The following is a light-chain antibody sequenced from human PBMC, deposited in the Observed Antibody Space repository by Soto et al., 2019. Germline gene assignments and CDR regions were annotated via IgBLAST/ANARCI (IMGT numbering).Light chain of an antibody. V-gene: IGKV3-20*01. CDR3: QQYSSSPQT. J-gene: IGKJ1*01. CDR1: QSVRNTY. Sequence: EIVLTQSPGTLSLSPWERVTLSCRASQSVRNTYLAWYQQKPGQAPRLLIYGASSRATGVPDRFSGSGSGTDFTLTISRLEPEDFAVYYCQQYSSSPQTFGQGTKVE. CDR2: GAS.